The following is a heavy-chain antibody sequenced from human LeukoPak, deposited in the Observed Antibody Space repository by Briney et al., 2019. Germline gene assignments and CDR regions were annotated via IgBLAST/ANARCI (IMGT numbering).Heavy chain of an antibody. Sequence: GGSLRLSCAASGFTVSSNEMSWVRQAPGKGLEWVASIRGRFTISRDDAKKSLFLHMNSLRAEDTALYYCAAWDDFGTFVAFEHWGQGTLVTVSS. CDR2: IR. CDR1: GFTVSSNE. V-gene: IGHV3-21*01. CDR3: AAWDDFGTFVAFEH. J-gene: IGHJ4*02. D-gene: IGHD4-17*01.